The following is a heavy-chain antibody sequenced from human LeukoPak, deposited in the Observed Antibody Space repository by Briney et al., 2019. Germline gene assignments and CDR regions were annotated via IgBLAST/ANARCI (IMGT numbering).Heavy chain of an antibody. CDR3: ARDHPGYSSSWYNYYYYYYMDV. J-gene: IGHJ6*03. CDR2: ISSSSSYI. Sequence: PGGSLRLSCAASGFTFSSYSMNSVRQAPGKGLEWVSSISSSSSYIYYADSVKGRFTISRDNAKNSLYLQMNSLRAEDTAVYYCARDHPGYSSSWYNYYYYYYMDVWGKGTTVTVSS. V-gene: IGHV3-21*01. D-gene: IGHD6-13*01. CDR1: GFTFSSYS.